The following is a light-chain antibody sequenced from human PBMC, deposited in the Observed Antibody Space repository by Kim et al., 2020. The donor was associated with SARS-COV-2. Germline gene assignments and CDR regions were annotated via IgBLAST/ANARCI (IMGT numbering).Light chain of an antibody. Sequence: GQPITISCTGTSSDVGSHNYVSWYQQHAGKAPRLMIYEVTSRPSGISNRFSGSKSGNTASLTISGLQAEDEADYYCSSYTSTRTVVFGGGTQLTVL. J-gene: IGLJ2*01. V-gene: IGLV2-14*01. CDR2: EVT. CDR3: SSYTSTRTVV. CDR1: SSDVGSHNY.